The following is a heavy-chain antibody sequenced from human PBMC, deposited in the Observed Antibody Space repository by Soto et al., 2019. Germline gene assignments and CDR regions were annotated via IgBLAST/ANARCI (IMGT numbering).Heavy chain of an antibody. J-gene: IGHJ4*02. CDR2: ISAYNGNT. CDR3: ARDRGIVIVGGTIPDY. CDR1: GYTFTSYG. D-gene: IGHD1-26*01. Sequence: QVQLVQSGAEVKKPGASVKVSYKASGYTFTSYGISSVRQAPGQGLEWLGWISAYNGNTNYARNLQGRVTVTADTSTTTAYMELRSLRSDDTAVYYCARDRGIVIVGGTIPDYWGQGTLVTVSS. V-gene: IGHV1-18*01.